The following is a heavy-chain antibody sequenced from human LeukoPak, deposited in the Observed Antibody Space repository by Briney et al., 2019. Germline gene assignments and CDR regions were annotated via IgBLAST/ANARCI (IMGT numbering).Heavy chain of an antibody. CDR2: IYYSGST. Sequence: SETLSLTCAVSGGSISSSNWWSWVRQPPGKGLEWIGEIYYSGSTYYNPSLKSRVTISVDTSKNQFSLKLSSVTAADTAVYYCARDRYCGGDCSKFLFDYWGQGTLVTVSS. CDR3: ARDRYCGGDCSKFLFDY. J-gene: IGHJ4*02. D-gene: IGHD2-21*02. V-gene: IGHV4-4*02. CDR1: GGSISSSNW.